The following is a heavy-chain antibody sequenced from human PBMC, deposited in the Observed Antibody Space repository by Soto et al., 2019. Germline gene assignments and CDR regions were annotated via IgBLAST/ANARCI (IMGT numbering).Heavy chain of an antibody. V-gene: IGHV3-74*01. CDR3: AKSNWFDP. Sequence: EVQLVESGGGLVQPGGSLRLSCVASGFTFSDYWMNWVRQAPGKGLVWVSRIDSDGSSTSYAVSVKGRFTISRDNAKKTLYLQMNSLRAEDTAVYYCAKSNWFDPWGQGSLVTVSS. CDR1: GFTFSDYW. J-gene: IGHJ5*02. CDR2: IDSDGSST.